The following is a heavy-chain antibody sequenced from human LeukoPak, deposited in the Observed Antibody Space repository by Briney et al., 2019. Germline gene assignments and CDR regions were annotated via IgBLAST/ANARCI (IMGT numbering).Heavy chain of an antibody. CDR2: IYASGTT. CDR3: ARQGYTASYYFLDY. D-gene: IGHD1-26*01. CDR1: VGSISSYY. V-gene: IGHV4-4*07. J-gene: IGHJ4*02. Sequence: ESLSLTCTVSVGSISSYYCGWVRQPAGKGLQWIGRIYASGTTNYNPSPKSRLTMSVDTPKNQFSLKLRSVTAADTAVYFCARQGYTASYYFLDYWSQGTLVTVSS.